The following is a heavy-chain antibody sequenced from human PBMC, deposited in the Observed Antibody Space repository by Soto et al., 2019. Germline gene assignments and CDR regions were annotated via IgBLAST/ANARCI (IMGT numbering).Heavy chain of an antibody. CDR3: ASGHYVVNLGFYFRFFQF. CDR2: IIPILGTA. V-gene: IGHV1-69*01. Sequence: QVQLVQSGAEVKKPGSSVKVSCKTSGGTFSSYAISWVRQAPGQGLEWMGGIIPILGTANYEQKVQDRVTITAVAATSTVYMEMSSMGFEDSAVYCCASGHYVVNLGFYFRFFQFWGQGTLVIV. CDR1: GGTFSSYA. D-gene: IGHD3-22*01. J-gene: IGHJ1*01.